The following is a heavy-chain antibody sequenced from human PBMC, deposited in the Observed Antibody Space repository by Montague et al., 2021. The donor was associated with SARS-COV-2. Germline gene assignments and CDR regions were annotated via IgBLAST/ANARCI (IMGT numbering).Heavy chain of an antibody. V-gene: IGHV3-21*06. CDR2: ISSSSNYR. CDR1: GFTFSSHS. Sequence: SLRLSCAASGFTFSSHSMNWVRQAPGKGLEWVASISSSSNYRYYGDSLKGRFTISRDDAKNSLYLQLNSLRAEDTAVYCCARESLFGVIKSVVLDVWGQGTTVTVSS. CDR3: ARESLFGVIKSVVLDV. J-gene: IGHJ6*02. D-gene: IGHD3-10*02.